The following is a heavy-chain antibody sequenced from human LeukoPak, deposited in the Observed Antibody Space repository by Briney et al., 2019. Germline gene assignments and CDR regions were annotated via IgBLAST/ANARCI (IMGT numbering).Heavy chain of an antibody. CDR3: VKGPGLVGATYYFDY. Sequence: GSLRLSCAASGFTFSSYAMHWVRQAPGKGLEWVSYITTSGTTTYYADSLKGRFTISRDNAKNSLYLQMSSLRAEDTAVYYCVKGPGLVGATYYFDYWGQGTLVTVSS. D-gene: IGHD1-26*01. CDR2: ITTSGTTT. J-gene: IGHJ4*02. V-gene: IGHV3-48*04. CDR1: GFTFSSYA.